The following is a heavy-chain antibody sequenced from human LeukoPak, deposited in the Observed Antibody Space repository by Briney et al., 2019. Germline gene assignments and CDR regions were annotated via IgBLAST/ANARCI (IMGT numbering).Heavy chain of an antibody. Sequence: ASVKVSCKASGYTFTGYYMHWVRQAPGQGLEWMGRINPNSGGTNYAQKFQGRVTMTRDTSISTAYMELSRLRSDDTAVYYCARVCTTVTHDAFDICGQGTMVTVSS. D-gene: IGHD4-17*01. J-gene: IGHJ3*02. CDR2: INPNSGGT. V-gene: IGHV1-2*06. CDR1: GYTFTGYY. CDR3: ARVCTTVTHDAFDI.